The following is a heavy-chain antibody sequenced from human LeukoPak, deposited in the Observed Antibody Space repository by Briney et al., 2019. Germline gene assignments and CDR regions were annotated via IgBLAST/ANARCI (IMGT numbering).Heavy chain of an antibody. CDR1: GGSGGSIRSGGYY. J-gene: IGHJ3*02. CDR3: ARAAAGFSDAFDI. CDR2: INHSGST. Sequence: SETLSLTCSVSGGSGGSIRSGGYYWSWIRQPPGKGLEWIGEINHSGSTNYNPSLKSRVTISVDTSKNQFSLKLSSVTAADTAVYHCARAAAGFSDAFDIWGQGTMVTVSS. V-gene: IGHV4-39*07. D-gene: IGHD6-13*01.